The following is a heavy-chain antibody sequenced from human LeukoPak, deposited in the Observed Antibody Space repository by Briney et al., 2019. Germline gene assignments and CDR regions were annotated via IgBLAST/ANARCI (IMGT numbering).Heavy chain of an antibody. CDR2: IYHSGST. J-gene: IGHJ4*02. D-gene: IGHD3-10*01. Sequence: SETLSLTCAVSGGSISSGGYSWSWIRQPPGKGLEWIGYIYHSGSTYYNPVLKSRINISVDRSKNQSSRKLNSVTAADTAVYYCARGRDYGSARYYYWGQGTLVTVSS. V-gene: IGHV4-30-2*01. CDR3: ARGRDYGSARYYY. CDR1: GGSISSGGYS.